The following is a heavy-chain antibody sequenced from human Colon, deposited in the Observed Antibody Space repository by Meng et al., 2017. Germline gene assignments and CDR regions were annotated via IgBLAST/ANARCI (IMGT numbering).Heavy chain of an antibody. V-gene: IGHV3-74*01. Sequence: EVYLLWSGEDVVHAEGSLCIACEASGFTFRSDLIDWVRHVPVEGRVCLLRSNNDGRSPHFAVSVKGRLTISVDNAKNTLYLQLNRLRAEDTAVYYCTRDPDQVRAIWGQGTLVTVSS. J-gene: IGHJ4*02. CDR2: SNNDGRSP. CDR3: TRDPDQVRAI. CDR1: GFTFRSDL. D-gene: IGHD3-10*01.